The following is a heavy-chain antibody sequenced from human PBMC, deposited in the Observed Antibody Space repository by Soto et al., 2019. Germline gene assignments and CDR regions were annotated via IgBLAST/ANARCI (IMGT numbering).Heavy chain of an antibody. V-gene: IGHV4-59*01. Sequence: QVQLQESAPGLVKPSETLSLTCTVSGGSISSYCWSWIRQPPGKGMEWIGYIYYNGSTNYNPSLNSRVTISVDTSKNQFSLKLSSVTAADTAVYYCARDRPARASGYPHSPPDYYYVMDVWGQGTTVTVSS. D-gene: IGHD5-12*01. J-gene: IGHJ6*02. CDR1: GGSISSYC. CDR2: IYYNGST. CDR3: ARDRPARASGYPHSPPDYYYVMDV.